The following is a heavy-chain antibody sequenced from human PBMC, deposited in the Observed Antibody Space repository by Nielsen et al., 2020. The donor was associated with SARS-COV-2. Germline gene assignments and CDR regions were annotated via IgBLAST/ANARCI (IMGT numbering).Heavy chain of an antibody. V-gene: IGHV4-59*01. CDR1: DSSIAEYS. CDR2: IYSGGKT. CDR3: ARELDAFDI. Sequence: SKTRSPPWALLDSSIAEYSWTWTRQPPGRGLEWVGYIYSGGKTNYNPSLKSRVTISMDTSKNQFTLNLNSVTAADTAVYICARELDAFDIWGQGTMVTVSS. J-gene: IGHJ3*02.